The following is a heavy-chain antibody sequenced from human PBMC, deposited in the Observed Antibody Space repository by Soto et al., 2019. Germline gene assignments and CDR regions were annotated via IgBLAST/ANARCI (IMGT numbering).Heavy chain of an antibody. CDR3: ARASWVAAAGYWFDP. CDR2: IYYSGST. V-gene: IGHV4-59*01. Sequence: SETLSLTCTVFGGSTSSYYWSWIRQPPGKGLEWIGYIYYSGSTNYNPSLKSRVTISVDTSKNQFSLKLSSVTAADTAVYYCARASWVAAAGYWFDPWGQGTLVTVSS. D-gene: IGHD6-13*01. J-gene: IGHJ5*02. CDR1: GGSTSSYY.